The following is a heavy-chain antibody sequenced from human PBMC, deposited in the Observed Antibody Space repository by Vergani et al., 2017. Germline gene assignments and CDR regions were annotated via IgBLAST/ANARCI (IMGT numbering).Heavy chain of an antibody. CDR1: GYSISSGYY. CDR3: ARSPPSGESDWFDP. CDR2: IYHSGST. V-gene: IGHV4-38-2*01. D-gene: IGHD4-17*01. J-gene: IGHJ5*02. Sequence: QVQLQESGPGLVKPSETLSLTCAVSGYSISSGYYWGWTRQPPGKGLEWIGSIYHSGSTYYNPSLKSRVTISLDTSKNQFSLKLSSVTAADTAVYYCARSPPSGESDWFDPWGQGTLVTVSS.